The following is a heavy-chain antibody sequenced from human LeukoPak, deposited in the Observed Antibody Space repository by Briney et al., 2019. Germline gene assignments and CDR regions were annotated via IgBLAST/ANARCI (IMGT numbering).Heavy chain of an antibody. CDR3: ARAYGSGSSYHPDY. J-gene: IGHJ4*02. Sequence: GASVKVSCKASGYSFTGYYMHWVRQAPGQGLEWMGWMNPNSGDTKYAEKFQDRVTLTRDTSISTAYMELGSLRSDDTAIYYCARAYGSGSSYHPDYWGQGTLVTVSS. V-gene: IGHV1-2*02. CDR1: GYSFTGYY. D-gene: IGHD3-10*01. CDR2: MNPNSGDT.